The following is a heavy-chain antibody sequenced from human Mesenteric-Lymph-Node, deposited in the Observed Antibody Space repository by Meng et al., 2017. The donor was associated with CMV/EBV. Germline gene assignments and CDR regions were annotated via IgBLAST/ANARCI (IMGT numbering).Heavy chain of an antibody. D-gene: IGHD2-8*02. CDR2: ISGSGGST. V-gene: IGHV3-23*01. J-gene: IGHJ3*02. CDR3: AKDTGGAAFDI. Sequence: GESLKISCAASGFTFSSYAMSWARQAPGKGLEWVSAISGSGGSTYYADSVKGRFTISRDNSKNTLYLQMNSLRAEDTAVYYCAKDTGGAAFDIWGQGTMVTVSS. CDR1: GFTFSSYA.